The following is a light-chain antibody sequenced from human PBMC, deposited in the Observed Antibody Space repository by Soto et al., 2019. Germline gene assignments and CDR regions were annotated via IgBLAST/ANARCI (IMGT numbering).Light chain of an antibody. V-gene: IGKV3-11*01. CDR1: QSVSHA. CDR2: DAS. CDR3: QQRGSWPPSIT. J-gene: IGKJ5*01. Sequence: EVVLTQSPATLSLSQGDRATLSCRASQSVSHALAWYQQKPGQAPRLLIHDASSRATGIPARFSGSGSETDFALTISSLEPEDFAVYYCQQRGSWPPSITFGQGTRLEIK.